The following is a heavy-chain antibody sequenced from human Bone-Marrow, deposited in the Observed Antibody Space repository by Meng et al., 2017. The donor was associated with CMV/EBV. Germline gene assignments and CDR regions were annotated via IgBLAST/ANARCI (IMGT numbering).Heavy chain of an antibody. D-gene: IGHD1-7*01. CDR2: IDPDGTTT. CDR3: ARDYWGTADY. CDR1: GFPFSAFW. V-gene: IGHV3-74*01. J-gene: IGHJ4*02. Sequence: GGLRLSCAASGFPFSAFWMHRVRQLPGKGLVWVSRIDPDGTTTGYADSVKGRFAIFRDNAKNTLYLQMNNLRAEDTAIYYCARDYWGTADYWGQGTVVTVSS.